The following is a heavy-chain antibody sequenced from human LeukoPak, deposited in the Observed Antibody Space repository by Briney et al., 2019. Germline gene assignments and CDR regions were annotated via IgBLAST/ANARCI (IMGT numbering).Heavy chain of an antibody. CDR1: GYTFTGYY. CDR2: INPNSGGT. CDR3: ARDPAYVYDAVEFDP. Sequence: ASVKVSCKASGYTFTGYYMHWVRQAPGQGLEWMGWINPNSGGTNYAQKFQGRVTMTRDTSISTAYMELSRLRSDDTAVYYCARDPAYVYDAVEFDPWGQGTLVTVSS. D-gene: IGHD3-16*01. V-gene: IGHV1-2*02. J-gene: IGHJ5*02.